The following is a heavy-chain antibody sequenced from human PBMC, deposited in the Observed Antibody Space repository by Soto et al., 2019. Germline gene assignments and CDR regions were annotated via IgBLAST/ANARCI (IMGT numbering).Heavy chain of an antibody. Sequence: PSETLSLTCAVYGGSFSGYYWSWIRQPPGKGLEWIGEINHSGSTNYNPSLKSRVTISVDTSKNQFSLKLSSVTAADTAVYYCARNQKRKWLRSGYGMDVWGQGTTVTVSS. D-gene: IGHD5-12*01. CDR3: ARNQKRKWLRSGYGMDV. CDR1: GGSFSGYY. J-gene: IGHJ6*02. V-gene: IGHV4-34*01. CDR2: INHSGST.